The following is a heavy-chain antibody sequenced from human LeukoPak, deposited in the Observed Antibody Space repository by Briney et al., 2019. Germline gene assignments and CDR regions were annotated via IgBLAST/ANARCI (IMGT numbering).Heavy chain of an antibody. Sequence: GGSLRLSCAASGFTFSSYWMQWVRQAPGKVPLWVSHINGDGSTTNYADSVKGRFTISRENAKNTLYLQMNSLRAEDTAVYYCAEAASVRGVSYWGEGTLVTVSS. CDR3: AEAASVRGVSY. V-gene: IGHV3-74*01. J-gene: IGHJ4*02. CDR2: INGDGSTT. CDR1: GFTFSSYW. D-gene: IGHD3-10*01.